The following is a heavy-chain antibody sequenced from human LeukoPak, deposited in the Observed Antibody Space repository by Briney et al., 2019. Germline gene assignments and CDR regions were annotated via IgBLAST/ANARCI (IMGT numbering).Heavy chain of an antibody. D-gene: IGHD2-15*01. CDR3: ARDHTGKCSGGSCYSPLDY. CDR1: GYTFTNYY. CDR2: INPSGGSA. Sequence: ASVKVSCKASGYTFTNYYMHWVRQAPGQGLEWMGIINPSGGSASYAQKFQGRGTMTRDTSTSTAYMELSSLRSEDTAVYYCARDHTGKCSGGSCYSPLDYWGQGTLVTVSS. V-gene: IGHV1-46*01. J-gene: IGHJ4*02.